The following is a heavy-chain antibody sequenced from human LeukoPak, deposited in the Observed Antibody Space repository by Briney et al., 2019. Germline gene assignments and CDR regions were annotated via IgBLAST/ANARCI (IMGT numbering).Heavy chain of an antibody. CDR3: AKAVEYGSGSYVDY. CDR2: ISCDGSNK. D-gene: IGHD3-10*01. Sequence: GGSLRLSCAASGFTFSSYGMHWVRQAPGKGLEWVAVISCDGSNKYYADSVKGRFTISRDNSKNTLYLQMNSLRAEDTAVYYCAKAVEYGSGSYVDYWGQGTLVTVSS. J-gene: IGHJ4*02. CDR1: GFTFSSYG. V-gene: IGHV3-30*18.